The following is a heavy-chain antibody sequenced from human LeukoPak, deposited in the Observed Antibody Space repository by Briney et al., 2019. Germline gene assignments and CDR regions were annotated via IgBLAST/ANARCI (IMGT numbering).Heavy chain of an antibody. CDR3: ARGKGDYVWGSYRWAFDI. D-gene: IGHD3-16*02. J-gene: IGHJ3*02. CDR1: GFTFSSYG. CDR2: INWNGGST. V-gene: IGHV3-20*04. Sequence: GSLRLSCAASGFTFSSYGMHWVRQTPGKGLEWVSGINWNGGSTGYADSVKGRFTISRDNAKNSLYLQMNSLRAEDTALYYCARGKGDYVWGSYRWAFDIWGQGTMVTVSS.